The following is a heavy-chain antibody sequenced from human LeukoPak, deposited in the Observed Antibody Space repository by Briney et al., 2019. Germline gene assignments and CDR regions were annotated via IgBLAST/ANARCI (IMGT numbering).Heavy chain of an antibody. V-gene: IGHV3-11*04. J-gene: IGHJ4*02. CDR2: ISGNGGVI. D-gene: IGHD1-1*01. CDR3: ARDPRTVRI. Sequence: GGSLRLSCAASGFTFSDNYMTWVRQAPGKGLEWLSYISGNGGVIQYADSVKGRFTISRDNAKNLLHLQMDSLRVEDTAIYYCARDPRTVRIWGQGTLVTVSS. CDR1: GFTFSDNY.